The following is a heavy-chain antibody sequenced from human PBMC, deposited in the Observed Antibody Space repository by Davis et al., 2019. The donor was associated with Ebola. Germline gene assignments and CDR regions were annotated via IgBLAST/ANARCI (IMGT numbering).Heavy chain of an antibody. CDR2: IYPGDSDT. Sequence: GESLKTPCKGSGYSFTSYWIDWVRQMPGKGLEWMGIIYPGDSDTRYSPSFQGQVTISVDKSINTAYLQWSSLKASDTAMYYCARHGGPIASAAHFDYWGQGTLVTVSS. CDR3: ARHGGPIASAAHFDY. J-gene: IGHJ4*02. D-gene: IGHD6-13*01. CDR1: GYSFTSYW. V-gene: IGHV5-51*01.